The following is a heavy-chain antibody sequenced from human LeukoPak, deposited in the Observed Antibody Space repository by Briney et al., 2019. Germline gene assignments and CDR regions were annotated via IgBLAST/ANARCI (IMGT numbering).Heavy chain of an antibody. CDR2: ISAYNGNT. CDR3: ASLFRTDSSGYPFDY. J-gene: IGHJ4*02. V-gene: IGHV1-69*01. D-gene: IGHD3-22*01. Sequence: GSSVKVSCKASGGTFSSYAISWVRQAPGQGLEWMGWISAYNGNTNYAQKLQGRVTITADESTSTAYMELSSLRSEDTAVYYCASLFRTDSSGYPFDYWGQGTLVTVSS. CDR1: GGTFSSYA.